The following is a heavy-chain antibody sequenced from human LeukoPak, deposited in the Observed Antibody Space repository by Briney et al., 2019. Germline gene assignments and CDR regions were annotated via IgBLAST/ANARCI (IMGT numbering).Heavy chain of an antibody. V-gene: IGHV4-34*01. D-gene: IGHD3-16*01. Sequence: SETLSLTCAVYNGSLSGYYWSWIRHSPGKGLEWIGEVNLDGDTNYNPSLRSRVTISIDTTKNHFSLNLRSVTAADTAVYNCARAAWNGGGGFDPWGQGNLVTVSS. CDR3: ARAAWNGGGGFDP. CDR2: VNLDGDT. J-gene: IGHJ5*02. CDR1: NGSLSGYY.